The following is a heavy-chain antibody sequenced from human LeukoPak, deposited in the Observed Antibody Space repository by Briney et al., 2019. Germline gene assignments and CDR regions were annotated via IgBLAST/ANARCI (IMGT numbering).Heavy chain of an antibody. D-gene: IGHD6-6*01. J-gene: IGHJ4*02. Sequence: SETLSLTCTVSGGSISSSSYYWGWIRQPPGKGLEWIGNICDSGSTNYNPSLKSRVTISVDTSKNQFSLKLSSVTAADTAVYYCARYRAYSSSYLDYWGQGTLVTVSS. CDR1: GGSISSSSYY. CDR3: ARYRAYSSSYLDY. CDR2: ICDSGST. V-gene: IGHV4-39*07.